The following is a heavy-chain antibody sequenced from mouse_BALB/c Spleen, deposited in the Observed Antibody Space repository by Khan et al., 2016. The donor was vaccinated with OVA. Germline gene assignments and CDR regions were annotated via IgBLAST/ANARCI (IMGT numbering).Heavy chain of an antibody. Sequence: VQLKESGPELVKPGASVKMSCKASGYTFTSYVIHWVKQKPGQGLEWIGCIYPYNDDTKYNEKFKGTATLTSDKSSSTAYMELNSLTSEDSAVXFCSENYRSACSFDYWGQGTTLTVSS. CDR1: GYTFTSYV. J-gene: IGHJ2*01. CDR2: IYPYNDDT. CDR3: SENYRSACSFDY. D-gene: IGHD2-14*01. V-gene: IGHV1S136*01.